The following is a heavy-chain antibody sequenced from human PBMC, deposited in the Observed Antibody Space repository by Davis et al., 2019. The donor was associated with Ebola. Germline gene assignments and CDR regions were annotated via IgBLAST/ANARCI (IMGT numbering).Heavy chain of an antibody. CDR3: ARPRVSGWFDP. J-gene: IGHJ5*02. CDR1: GGSFSGYY. Sequence: SETLSLTCAVYGGSFSGYYWSWIRQPPGKGLEWIGEINHSGSTNYNPSLKSRVTISVDTSKNQFSLKLSSVTAADTAVYYCARPRVSGWFDPWGQGTLVTVSS. V-gene: IGHV4-34*01. D-gene: IGHD6-6*01. CDR2: INHSGST.